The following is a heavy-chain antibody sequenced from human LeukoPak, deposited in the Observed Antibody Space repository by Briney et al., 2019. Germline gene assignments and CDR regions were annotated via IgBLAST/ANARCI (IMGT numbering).Heavy chain of an antibody. V-gene: IGHV4-4*07. CDR3: ARGVSSSWNGRGALDL. CDR1: RGSIRSYY. CDR2: ISTSGST. J-gene: IGHJ3*01. D-gene: IGHD6-13*01. Sequence: SETLSLTCSVSRGSIRSYYWSWVRQPVGKGLEWIGHISTSGSTNYNPSLKSRVTISVDTSKNQFSLKLSSVTAADTAVYYCARGVSSSWNGRGALDLWDQGTMVTVSS.